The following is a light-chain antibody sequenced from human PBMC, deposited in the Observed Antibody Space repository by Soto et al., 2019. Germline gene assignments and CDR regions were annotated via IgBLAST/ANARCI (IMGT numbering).Light chain of an antibody. Sequence: VLTQSPGTLSLSPGERATLSCRASQSVSSSYLAWYQQKPGQAPRLLIYGASSRATGIPDRFSGSGSGTDFTLTISRLEPEDFAVYYCQQYGSSPPWTFGQGTKV. CDR3: QQYGSSPPWT. CDR1: QSVSSSY. V-gene: IGKV3-20*01. J-gene: IGKJ1*01. CDR2: GAS.